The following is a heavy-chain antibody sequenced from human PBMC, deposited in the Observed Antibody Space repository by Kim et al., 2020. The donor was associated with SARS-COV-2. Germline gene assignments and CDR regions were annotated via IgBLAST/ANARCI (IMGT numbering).Heavy chain of an antibody. V-gene: IGHV5-51*01. CDR3: ARRNTYHSSGYSWYYFDY. CDR2: VYPGDSDT. CDR1: GYSFTSYW. J-gene: IGHJ4*02. Sequence: GESLKISCKGSGYSFTSYWIGWVRQMPGKGLEWMGIVYPGDSDTRYSPSFQGRVTISADKSISTAYLQWNSLKDSDTAMYYCARRNTYHSSGYSWYYFDYWGQGTLVTVSS. D-gene: IGHD3-22*01.